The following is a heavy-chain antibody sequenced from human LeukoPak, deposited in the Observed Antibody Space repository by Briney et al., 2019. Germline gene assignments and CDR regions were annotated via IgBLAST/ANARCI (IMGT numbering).Heavy chain of an antibody. D-gene: IGHD3-22*01. CDR1: VFTPSTDS. V-gene: IGHV3-21*01. CDR3: ARDRSLYYYDSSGYYYPH. J-gene: IGHJ4*02. Sequence: GGSLRLSCALSVFTPSTDSTNWVRQAPGKGLEWVASISTIRSYIYYANSVKGRFTISRDNAKNSLYLQMNSLRAADTAVYYCARDRSLYYYDSSGYYYPHWGQGTLVTVSS. CDR2: ISTIRSYI.